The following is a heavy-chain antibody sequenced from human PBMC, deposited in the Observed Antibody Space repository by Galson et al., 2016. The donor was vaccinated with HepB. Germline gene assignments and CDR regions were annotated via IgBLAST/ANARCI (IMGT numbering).Heavy chain of an antibody. CDR2: VYWNDDK. D-gene: IGHD5-18*01. V-gene: IGHV2-5*01. Sequence: PALVKPTQTLTLTCTFSGLSLRTSGEGVAWIRQPPGKALEWLAPVYWNDDKRYSPTLKSRLTITKDTSRNLVVLRMTNMEPVDTATYYCAHQSRGYNYGYVRWGQGTLVTVSS. CDR3: AHQSRGYNYGYVR. CDR1: GLSLRTSGEG. J-gene: IGHJ4*02.